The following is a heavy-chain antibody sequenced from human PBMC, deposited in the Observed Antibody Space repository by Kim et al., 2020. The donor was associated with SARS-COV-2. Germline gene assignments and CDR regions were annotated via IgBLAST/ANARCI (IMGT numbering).Heavy chain of an antibody. CDR1: GGSFSGYY. V-gene: IGHV4-34*01. D-gene: IGHD4-17*01. CDR2: INHSGST. J-gene: IGHJ6*02. CDR3: ARSHGDYVFWYYYYYGMDV. Sequence: SETLSLTCAVYGGSFSGYYWSWIRQPPGKGLEWIGEINHSGSTNYNPSLKSRVTISVDTSKNQFSLKLSSVTAADTAVYYCARSHGDYVFWYYYYYGMDVWGQGTTVTVSS.